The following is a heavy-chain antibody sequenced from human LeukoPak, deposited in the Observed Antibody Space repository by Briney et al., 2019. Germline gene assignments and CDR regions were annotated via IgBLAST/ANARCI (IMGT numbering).Heavy chain of an antibody. V-gene: IGHV1-18*01. Sequence: ASVKVSCKASGGTFSSYAISWVRQAPGQGLEWMGWISAYNGNTNYAQKLQGRVTMTTDTSTSTAYMELRSLRSDDTAVYYCARDPRKQQLVPFDYWGQGTLVTVSS. CDR2: ISAYNGNT. J-gene: IGHJ4*02. CDR3: ARDPRKQQLVPFDY. CDR1: GGTFSSYA. D-gene: IGHD6-13*01.